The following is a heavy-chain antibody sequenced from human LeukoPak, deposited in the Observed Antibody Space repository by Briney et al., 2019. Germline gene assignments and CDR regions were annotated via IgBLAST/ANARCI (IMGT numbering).Heavy chain of an antibody. CDR1: GGTFSSYA. V-gene: IGHV1-69*13. Sequence: SVKVSCKASGGTFSSYAISWVRQAPGQGLEWMGGIIPIFGTANYAQKFQGRVTITADESTSTAYMELSSLRSEETAVYYCARYLSSWFDPWGQGTLVTVSS. CDR2: IIPIFGTA. CDR3: ARYLSSWFDP. J-gene: IGHJ5*02.